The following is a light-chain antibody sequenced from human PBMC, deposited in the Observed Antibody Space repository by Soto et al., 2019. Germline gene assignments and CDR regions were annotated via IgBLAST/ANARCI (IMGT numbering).Light chain of an antibody. V-gene: IGKV3-20*01. Sequence: EIVVTQSPGTLSLSPGERATLSCRASQSVSNSQLAWYQQKPGQAPRLLIYDASIRATGIPDRFSGSGSGTDFTLTISRLEPEHFAVYYCQQYGSSHPNIFGQGTKLEIK. J-gene: IGKJ2*01. CDR1: QSVSNSQ. CDR3: QQYGSSHPNI. CDR2: DAS.